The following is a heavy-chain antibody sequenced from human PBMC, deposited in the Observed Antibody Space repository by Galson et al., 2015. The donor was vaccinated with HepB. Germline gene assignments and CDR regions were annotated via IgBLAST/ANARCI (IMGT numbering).Heavy chain of an antibody. J-gene: IGHJ4*02. CDR1: GFTFSDYY. CDR2: ISSSSSYT. D-gene: IGHD2-2*01. V-gene: IGHV3-11*06. Sequence: SLRLSCAASGFTFSDYYMSWIRQAPGKGLEWVSYISSSSSYTNYADSVKGRFTISRDNAKNSLYLQMNSLRAEDTAVYYCASSFTSSDYFDYWGQGTLVTVSS. CDR3: ASSFTSSDYFDY.